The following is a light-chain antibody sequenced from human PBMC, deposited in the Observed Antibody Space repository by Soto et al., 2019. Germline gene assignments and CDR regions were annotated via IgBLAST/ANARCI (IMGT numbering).Light chain of an antibody. CDR2: DVS. J-gene: IGLJ2*01. V-gene: IGLV2-11*01. CDR1: SSDVGDYNY. Sequence: QSVLTQPRSVSGSPGQSVTISCTGTSSDVGDYNYVSWYQQYPGKAPKIMIYDVSKRPSGAPDRFSGSKSGNTASLTISGLQAEDEADYYCCSYAGSYSVLFGGGTKLTVL. CDR3: CSYAGSYSVL.